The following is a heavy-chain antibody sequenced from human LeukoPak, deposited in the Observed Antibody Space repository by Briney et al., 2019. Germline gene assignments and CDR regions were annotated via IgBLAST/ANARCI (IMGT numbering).Heavy chain of an antibody. D-gene: IGHD3-10*01. V-gene: IGHV4-34*01. J-gene: IGHJ3*01. Sequence: SETLSLTCAVYGGSFSGYYWSWIRQPPGKGLEWIGEINHSGSTNYNPSLKSRVTISVDTSKNQFSLNLSSVTATDTAVYYCARANYYGSGPETFDFWGQGTMATVSS. CDR1: GGSFSGYY. CDR3: ARANYYGSGPETFDF. CDR2: INHSGST.